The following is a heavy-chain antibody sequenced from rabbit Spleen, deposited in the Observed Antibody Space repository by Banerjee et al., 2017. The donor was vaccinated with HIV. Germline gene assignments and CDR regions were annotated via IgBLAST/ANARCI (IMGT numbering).Heavy chain of an antibody. V-gene: IGHV1S45*01. Sequence: QEQLVESGGGLVQPEGSLTLTCTASGFSFGDRDVMCWVRQAPGKGLEWIACINVATGKPVYATWAKGRFTISRTSSTTVTLRMTSLTAADTATYFCGRDANGDVRLSRLDLWGPGTLVTVS. CDR2: INVATGKP. CDR3: GRDANGDVRLSRLDL. D-gene: IGHD2-1*01. J-gene: IGHJ3*01. CDR1: GFSFGDRDV.